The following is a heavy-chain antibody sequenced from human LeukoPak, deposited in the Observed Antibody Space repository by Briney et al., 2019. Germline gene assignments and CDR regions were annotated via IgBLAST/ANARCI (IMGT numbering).Heavy chain of an antibody. D-gene: IGHD6-13*01. CDR1: GFSFSSYW. CDR2: IKQDGSEK. J-gene: IGHJ4*02. Sequence: PGGSLRLSCAPSGFSFSSYWMSWVRQAPGKGLEWVANIKQDGSEKYYVDSVKGRFTISRDSAKNSLYLQMNSLRAEDTAVYYCARDFGSSSSFDYWGQGTLVTVSS. V-gene: IGHV3-7*01. CDR3: ARDFGSSSSFDY.